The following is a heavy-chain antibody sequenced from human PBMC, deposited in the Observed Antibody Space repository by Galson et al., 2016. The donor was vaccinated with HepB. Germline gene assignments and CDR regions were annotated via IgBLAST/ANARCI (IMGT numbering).Heavy chain of an antibody. J-gene: IGHJ3*01. D-gene: IGHD5-24*01. Sequence: SETLSLTCTVSGGSISSYYWSWIRQPPGKGLEWIGYISNGGSTNYNPSLKSRVTLSVDTAKNQFSLRLSSVTAADTAVYYCARDRDGTSDDAFAVWGQGTMVTVSS. V-gene: IGHV4-59*01. CDR3: ARDRDGTSDDAFAV. CDR1: GGSISSYY. CDR2: ISNGGST.